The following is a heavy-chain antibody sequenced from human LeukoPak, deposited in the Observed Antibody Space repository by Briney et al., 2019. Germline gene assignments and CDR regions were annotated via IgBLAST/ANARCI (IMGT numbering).Heavy chain of an antibody. Sequence: ASVKVSCKASGYTFTGYYMHWVRQAPGQGLEWMGWINPNSGGTNYAQKFQGRVTMTRDTSISTAYMELSRLRSDDTAVYYCARGTEVPAAHYYYYYYMDVWGKGTTVTVSS. V-gene: IGHV1-2*02. D-gene: IGHD2-2*01. J-gene: IGHJ6*03. CDR2: INPNSGGT. CDR3: ARGTEVPAAHYYYYYYMDV. CDR1: GYTFTGYY.